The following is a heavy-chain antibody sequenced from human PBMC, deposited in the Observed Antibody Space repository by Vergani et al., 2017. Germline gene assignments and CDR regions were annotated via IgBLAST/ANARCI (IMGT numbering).Heavy chain of an antibody. D-gene: IGHD6-19*01. Sequence: QAQLQESGPGLVKPSQTLSLTCTVSGGSISSGDYYWSWIRQPPGKGLEWIGEINHSGSTNYNPSLKSRVTISVDTSKNQFSLKLSSVTAADTAVYYCARAPTGYSSGWYDYWGQGTLVTVSS. CDR2: INHSGST. CDR1: GGSISSGDYY. J-gene: IGHJ4*02. V-gene: IGHV4-30-4*08. CDR3: ARAPTGYSSGWYDY.